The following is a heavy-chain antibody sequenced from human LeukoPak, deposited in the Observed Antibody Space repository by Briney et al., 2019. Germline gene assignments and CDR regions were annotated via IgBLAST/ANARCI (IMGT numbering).Heavy chain of an antibody. Sequence: PGGSLRLSCAASGFTFSKVWMSWVRQAPGKGLEWVGRIKSKTDGGTIGYAAPVKGRFTISRDDSKDTLFLQMNSLKTEDTAVYYCTTDLSELDDSGYYAKYFHHWGQGTLVSVSS. D-gene: IGHD3-22*01. J-gene: IGHJ1*01. CDR2: IKSKTDGGTI. CDR1: GFTFSKVW. V-gene: IGHV3-15*01. CDR3: TTDLSELDDSGYYAKYFHH.